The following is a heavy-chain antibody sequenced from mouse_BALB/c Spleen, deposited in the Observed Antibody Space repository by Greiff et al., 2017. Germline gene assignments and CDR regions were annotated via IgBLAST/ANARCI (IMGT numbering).Heavy chain of an antibody. CDR3: ARSGYGSSYDWYFDV. D-gene: IGHD1-1*01. CDR2: IDPYNGGT. Sequence: VQLKQSGPELVKPGASVKVSCKASGYAFTSYNMYWVKQSHGKSLEWIGYIDPYNGGTSYNQKFKGKATLTVDKSSSTAYMHLNSLTSEDSAVYYCARSGYGSSYDWYFDVWGAGTTVTVSS. V-gene: IGHV1S135*01. J-gene: IGHJ1*01. CDR1: GYAFTSYN.